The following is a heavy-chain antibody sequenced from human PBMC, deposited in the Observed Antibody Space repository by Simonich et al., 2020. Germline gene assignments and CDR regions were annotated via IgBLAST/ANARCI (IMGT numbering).Heavy chain of an antibody. D-gene: IGHD3-9*01. CDR3: ARCGLVNYDILTGYHNWFDP. V-gene: IGHV4-34*01. J-gene: IGHJ5*02. Sequence: QVQLQQWGAGLLKPSETLSLTCAVYGGSFSGYYWSWIRQPPGKGREGIGEINHSGRTTYNPSLTGRGTLSVDTSKNQFSRKLSSVTAADTAVYYCARCGLVNYDILTGYHNWFDPWGQGTLVTVSS. CDR1: GGSFSGYY. CDR2: INHSGRT.